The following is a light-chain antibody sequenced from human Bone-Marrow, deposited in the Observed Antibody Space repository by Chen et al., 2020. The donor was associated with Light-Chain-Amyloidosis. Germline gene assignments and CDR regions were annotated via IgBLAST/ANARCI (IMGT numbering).Light chain of an antibody. CDR2: GNT. Sequence: QSVLTQPPSGSGAPGQRVTISCTGSSSNIGTGYDVNWYQQLPGTAPKLLIYGNTNRPSGVPDRFSGSKSGTSASLAITGLQAEDEAYYYCQSYDSSLSGSVFGGGTKLTVL. J-gene: IGLJ3*02. CDR1: SSNIGTGYD. V-gene: IGLV1-40*01. CDR3: QSYDSSLSGSV.